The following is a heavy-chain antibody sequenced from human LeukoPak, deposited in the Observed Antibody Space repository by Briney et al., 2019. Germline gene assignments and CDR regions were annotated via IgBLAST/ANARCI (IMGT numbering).Heavy chain of an antibody. V-gene: IGHV3-23*01. CDR3: AKVGIVVVVAAPTSNWFDP. CDR2: ISGSGGST. D-gene: IGHD2-15*01. CDR1: GFTFSSYA. J-gene: IGHJ5*02. Sequence: PGGSLRLSCAASGFTFSSYAMSWVRQAPGKGLEWVSAISGSGGSTCYADSVKGRFTISRDNSKNTLYLQMNSLRAEDTAVYYCAKVGIVVVVAAPTSNWFDPWGQGTLVTVSS.